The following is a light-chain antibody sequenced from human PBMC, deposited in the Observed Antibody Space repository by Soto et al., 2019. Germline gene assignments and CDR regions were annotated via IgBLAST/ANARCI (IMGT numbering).Light chain of an antibody. Sequence: QSALTQPASVSGSPGQSITISCTGTSSDIGGYNFVSWYQHHPGKAPKLLIHDVSNRPSGVSSRFSGSKSGNTASLTISGLQADNEADYYCNSYRTVSTYVFGTGTKVTVL. J-gene: IGLJ1*01. V-gene: IGLV2-14*03. CDR2: DVS. CDR3: NSYRTVSTYV. CDR1: SSDIGGYNF.